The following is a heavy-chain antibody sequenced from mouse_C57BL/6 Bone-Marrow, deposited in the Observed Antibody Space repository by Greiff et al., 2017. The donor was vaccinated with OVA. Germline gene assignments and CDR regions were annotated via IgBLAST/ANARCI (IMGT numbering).Heavy chain of an antibody. CDR2: INSDGGST. CDR3: ARLGNCPYWYFDV. J-gene: IGHJ1*03. D-gene: IGHD4-1*01. CDR1: EYEFPSHD. V-gene: IGHV5-2*01. Sequence: EVKVVESGGGLVQPGESLKLSCESNEYEFPSHDMSWVRKTPEKRLELVAAINSDGGSTYYPDTMERRFIISRDNTKKTLYLQMSSLRSEDTALYYCARLGNCPYWYFDVWGTGTTVTVSS.